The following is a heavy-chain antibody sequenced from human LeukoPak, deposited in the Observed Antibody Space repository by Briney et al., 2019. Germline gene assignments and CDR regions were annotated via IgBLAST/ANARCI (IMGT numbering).Heavy chain of an antibody. D-gene: IGHD3-22*01. CDR2: ISGSGGST. CDR3: AKYPDYYDSPGWFDP. CDR1: GFTFSDAY. J-gene: IGHJ5*02. V-gene: IGHV3-23*01. Sequence: GGSLRLSCVASGFTFSDAYMSWVRQAPGKGLEWVSAISGSGGSTYYADSVKGRFTISRDNSKNTLYLQMNSLRAEDTAVYYCAKYPDYYDSPGWFDPWGQGTLVTVSS.